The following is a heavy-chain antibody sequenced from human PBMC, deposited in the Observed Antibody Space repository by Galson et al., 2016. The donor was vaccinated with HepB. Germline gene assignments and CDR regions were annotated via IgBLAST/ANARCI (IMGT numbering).Heavy chain of an antibody. Sequence: SLRLSCAASGFTLSSSAMTWVRQAPGRGLEWVSAITETGSFAYYADSVRGRFTLSRDTSKNTVYLQKNYLRADDTALYYCGRDYPTMTDRYPYHVDVWGKGTAVTVSS. CDR1: GFTLSSSA. D-gene: IGHD4-17*01. CDR3: GRDYPTMTDRYPYHVDV. CDR2: ITETGSFA. J-gene: IGHJ6*03. V-gene: IGHV3-23*01.